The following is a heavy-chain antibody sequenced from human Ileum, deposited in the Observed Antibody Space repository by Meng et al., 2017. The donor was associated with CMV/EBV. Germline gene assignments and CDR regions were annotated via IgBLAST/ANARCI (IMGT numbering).Heavy chain of an antibody. Sequence: CKTSGYNFTSNNIIWVRQAPGQGPEWMGWIDTNTGNPAYAQGFTGRFVFSLDTSVNTAYLEISSLKAEDTAVYYCARDGLSGRYFDYWGQGTLVTVSS. CDR3: ARDGLSGRYFDY. D-gene: IGHD1-26*01. CDR1: GYNFTSNN. J-gene: IGHJ4*02. V-gene: IGHV7-4-1*02. CDR2: IDTNTGNP.